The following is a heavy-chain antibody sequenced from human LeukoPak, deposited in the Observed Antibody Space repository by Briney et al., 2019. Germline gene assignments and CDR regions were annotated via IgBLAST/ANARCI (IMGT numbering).Heavy chain of an antibody. D-gene: IGHD3-22*01. CDR1: GFTFSSYD. V-gene: IGHV3-13*01. J-gene: IGHJ4*02. CDR2: IGTAGKT. CDR3: VRGKYYYDSSGYFDY. Sequence: GGSLRLSCTASGFTFSSYDMHWVRQTTGKGLEWVSAIGTAGKTYYAGSVKGRFTISRENARNSFYLQMNSLRAGDTAVYYCVRGKYYYDSSGYFDYWGRGTLVTASS.